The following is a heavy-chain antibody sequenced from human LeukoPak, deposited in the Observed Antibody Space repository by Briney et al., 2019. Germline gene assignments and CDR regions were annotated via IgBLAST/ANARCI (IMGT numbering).Heavy chain of an antibody. CDR3: ASHPYNPVDYYYYGMDV. CDR2: IYYSGST. D-gene: IGHD1-1*01. CDR1: GGSISNYY. Sequence: SETLSLTCTVSGGSISNYYWSWIRQPPGKGLEWIGYIYYSGSTNYNPSLKSRVTISVDTSKNQFSLKLSSVTAADTAVYYCASHPYNPVDYYYYGMDVWGQGTTVTVSS. V-gene: IGHV4-59*01. J-gene: IGHJ6*02.